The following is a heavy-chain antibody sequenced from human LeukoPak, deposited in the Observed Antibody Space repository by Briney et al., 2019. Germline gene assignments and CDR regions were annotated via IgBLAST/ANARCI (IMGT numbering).Heavy chain of an antibody. CDR1: GGSISSHY. CDR3: ARAVVPAAGNWFDP. D-gene: IGHD2-2*01. J-gene: IGHJ5*02. V-gene: IGHV4-59*11. Sequence: SETLSLTCTVSGGSISSHYWSWIRQPPGKGLEWIGYIYYSGSTNYNPSLKSRVTISVDTSKNQFSLKLSSVTAADTAVYYCARAVVPAAGNWFDPWGQGTLVTVSS. CDR2: IYYSGST.